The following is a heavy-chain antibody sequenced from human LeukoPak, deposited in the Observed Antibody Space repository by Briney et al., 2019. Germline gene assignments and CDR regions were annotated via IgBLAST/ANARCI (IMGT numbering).Heavy chain of an antibody. J-gene: IGHJ4*02. D-gene: IGHD2-2*01. CDR2: ISYDGSNK. V-gene: IGHV3-30*03. CDR1: GFTFRNYG. Sequence: GGSLRLSCAASGFTFRNYGMHWVRQAPGKGLEWVAIISYDGSNKYYTDSVKGRFTISKDNSKNTLYLQMNSLRAEDTAVYYCASARYCSSTSCHDYWGQGALVTVSS. CDR3: ASARYCSSTSCHDY.